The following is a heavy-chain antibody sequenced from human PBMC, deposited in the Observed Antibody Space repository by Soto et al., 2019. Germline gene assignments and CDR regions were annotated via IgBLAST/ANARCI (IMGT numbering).Heavy chain of an antibody. D-gene: IGHD1-26*01. CDR3: ARSSGGNFGIIIEGTNWFAP. CDR1: RDTFTSYY. CDR2: INPHGGST. V-gene: IGHV1-46*01. Sequence: ASVKVSCKAPRDTFTSYYINWVRQPPGQGLEWMGVINPHGGSTAYAQKFKGRVNLTRNTSASTVYMEVSSLTSKDTAMYYCARSSGGNFGIIIEGTNWFAPWGQGTLVTVSS. J-gene: IGHJ5*02.